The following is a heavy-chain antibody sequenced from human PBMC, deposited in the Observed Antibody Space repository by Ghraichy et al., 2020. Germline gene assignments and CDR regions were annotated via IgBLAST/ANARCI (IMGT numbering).Heavy chain of an antibody. CDR1: GYTLATYG. CDR3: ARATNFRYFDL. J-gene: IGHJ2*01. D-gene: IGHD4/OR15-4a*01. Sequence: ASVKVSCKASGYTLATYGLNWVRQARGQSLEWLGWINAGNGNTKYSHKFQGRVTITRDTVANTAFIELRSLRSEDTAIYYCARATNFRYFDLWGRGTLVTVSS. CDR2: INAGNGNT. V-gene: IGHV1-3*01.